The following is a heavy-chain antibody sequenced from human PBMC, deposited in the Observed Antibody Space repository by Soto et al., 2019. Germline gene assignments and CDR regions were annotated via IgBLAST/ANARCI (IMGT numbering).Heavy chain of an antibody. CDR1: GGSISSGGYY. J-gene: IGHJ4*02. CDR3: ARVHKGPARPGPTGSLWGSYREYDY. D-gene: IGHD3-16*02. Sequence: QVQLQESGPGLVKPSQTLSLTCTVSGGSISSGGYYWSWIRQHPGKGLEWIGYIYYSGSTYYNPSLKSRVTISVDTSKNQFSLKLSSVTAAETAVYYCARVHKGPARPGPTGSLWGSYREYDYWGQGTLVTVSS. V-gene: IGHV4-31*03. CDR2: IYYSGST.